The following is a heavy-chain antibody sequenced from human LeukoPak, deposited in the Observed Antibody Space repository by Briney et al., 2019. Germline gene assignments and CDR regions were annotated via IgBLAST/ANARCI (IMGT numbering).Heavy chain of an antibody. Sequence: GGSLRLSCAASGFTFSSYSMDWVRQAPGKGLEWVSSIIGSSTYIYYADSVKGRFTISRDNSKNTLYLQMNSLRAEDTAVYYCAKASRFDYYYYMDVWGKGTTVTISS. D-gene: IGHD3-3*01. CDR1: GFTFSSYS. J-gene: IGHJ6*03. V-gene: IGHV3-21*04. CDR3: AKASRFDYYYYMDV. CDR2: IIGSSTYI.